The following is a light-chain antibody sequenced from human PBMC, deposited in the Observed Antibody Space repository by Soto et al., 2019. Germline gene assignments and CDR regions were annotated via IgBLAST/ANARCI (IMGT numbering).Light chain of an antibody. CDR3: QQYNNWPPYT. CDR2: GAS. J-gene: IGKJ2*01. CDR1: QSVSSN. V-gene: IGKV3-15*01. Sequence: EIVMTQSPATLSVSPGERAILSCRASQSVSSNLPWYQQKPGQAPRLLIYGASTRATGIPARFSGSGSGTEFTLTISRLQSEDFAVYYCQQYNNWPPYTFGQGTKLEIK.